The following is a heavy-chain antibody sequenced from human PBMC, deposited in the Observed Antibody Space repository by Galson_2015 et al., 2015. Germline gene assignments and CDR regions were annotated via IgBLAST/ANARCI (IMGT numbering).Heavy chain of an antibody. CDR3: ARGKGIAVAGDSIDY. J-gene: IGHJ4*02. CDR2: MNPNSGNT. D-gene: IGHD6-19*01. CDR1: GYTFTSYD. V-gene: IGHV1-8*01. Sequence: SVKVSCKASGYTFTSYDINWVRQATGQGLEWMGWMNPNSGNTGHAQKFQGRVTMTRNTSISTAYMELSSLRSEDTAVYYCARGKGIAVAGDSIDYWGQGTLATVSS.